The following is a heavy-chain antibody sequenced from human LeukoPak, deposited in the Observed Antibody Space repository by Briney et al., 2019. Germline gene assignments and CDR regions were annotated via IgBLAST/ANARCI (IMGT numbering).Heavy chain of an antibody. Sequence: GGSLRLSCAASGFTFSNAWMSWVRQAPGKGLEWVGRIKSKTDGGTTDYAAPVKGRFTISRDDSKNTLYLQMNSLRAEDTAVYYCARDRYYDSSGYYPYWGQGTLVTVSS. CDR3: ARDRYYDSSGYYPY. CDR1: GFTFSNAW. J-gene: IGHJ1*01. CDR2: IKSKTDGGTT. D-gene: IGHD3-22*01. V-gene: IGHV3-15*01.